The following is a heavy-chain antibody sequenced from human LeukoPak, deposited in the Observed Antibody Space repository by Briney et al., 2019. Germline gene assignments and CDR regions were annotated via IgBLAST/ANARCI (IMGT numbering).Heavy chain of an antibody. CDR2: ISYTGST. J-gene: IGHJ5*02. CDR3: ARDDYRGVTNFDP. Sequence: SETLSLTCTVSGGSISPYFWSWMRQTPGKGLEWIGYISYTGSTNYNPAPKSRVTISVDTSKNQFSLQLTSVTAADTAVYYCARDDYRGVTNFDPWGQGTLVTVSS. CDR1: GGSISPYF. V-gene: IGHV4-59*01. D-gene: IGHD3-10*01.